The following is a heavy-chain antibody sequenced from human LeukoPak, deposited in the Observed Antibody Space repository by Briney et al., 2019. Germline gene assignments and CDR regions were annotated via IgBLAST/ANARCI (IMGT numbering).Heavy chain of an antibody. D-gene: IGHD1-26*01. CDR2: ISTSSSTI. J-gene: IGHJ3*02. CDR3: ARDQFLVIVGATYAFDI. Sequence: GGSLRLSCAASGFTFSIYSMNWVRQAPGKGLEWVSYISTSSSTIYYADSVKGRFTISRDNAKNSLYLQMNSLRAEDTAVYYCARDQFLVIVGATYAFDIWGQGTMVTVSS. CDR1: GFTFSIYS. V-gene: IGHV3-48*04.